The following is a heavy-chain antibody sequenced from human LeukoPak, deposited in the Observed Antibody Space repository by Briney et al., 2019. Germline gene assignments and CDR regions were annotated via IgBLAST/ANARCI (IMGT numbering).Heavy chain of an antibody. Sequence: GGSLRLSCAASGFTFSSYSMNWVRQAPGKGLEWVSSIGSSSSYIYYADSMKGRSTISRDNAKNSLYLQMNSLRAEDTAVYYCARDSGLFGVVIPLDYWGQGTLVTVSS. CDR1: GFTFSSYS. D-gene: IGHD3-3*01. V-gene: IGHV3-21*01. CDR2: IGSSSSYI. CDR3: ARDSGLFGVVIPLDY. J-gene: IGHJ4*02.